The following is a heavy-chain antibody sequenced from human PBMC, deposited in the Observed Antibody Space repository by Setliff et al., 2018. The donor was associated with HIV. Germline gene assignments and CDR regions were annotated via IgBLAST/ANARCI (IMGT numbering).Heavy chain of an antibody. J-gene: IGHJ6*03. V-gene: IGHV4-39*07. D-gene: IGHD3-22*01. CDR2: IYYSGTT. Sequence: SETLSLTCTVSGGSISSSSYYWGWIRQPPGKGLEWIGCIYYSGTTYYNPSLKSRITISVDTSKNQFSLKVNSVTAADTAVYYCARVMGGYYDSSQYMDVWGKGTTVTVSS. CDR1: GGSISSSSYY. CDR3: ARVMGGYYDSSQYMDV.